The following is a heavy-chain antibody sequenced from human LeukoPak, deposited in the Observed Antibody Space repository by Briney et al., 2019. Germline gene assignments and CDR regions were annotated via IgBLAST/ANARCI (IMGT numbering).Heavy chain of an antibody. V-gene: IGHV4-39*01. CDR2: VYYSGNT. J-gene: IGHJ3*02. CDR3: ASRKGAYGAYI. Sequence: SETLSLTCSVSGGSISSSSYYWVWIRQPPGKGLEWIGSVYYSGNTYYSPSLKSRITISVDTSKNQFSLKLSSVTAADTAVYYCASRKGAYGAYIWGQGTMVTVSS. D-gene: IGHD4-17*01. CDR1: GGSISSSSYY.